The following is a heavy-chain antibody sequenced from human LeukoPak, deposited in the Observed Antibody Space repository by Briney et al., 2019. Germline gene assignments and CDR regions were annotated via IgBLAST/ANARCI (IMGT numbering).Heavy chain of an antibody. J-gene: IGHJ4*02. CDR2: IYYSGST. CDR1: GGSISCGGYY. Sequence: PSETLSLTCTVSGGSISCGGYYWSWIRQHPGKGLEWIGYIYYSGSTYYNPSLKSRVTISVDTSKNQFSLKLSSVTAADTAVYYCAREGSGSYRIFDYWGQGTLVTASS. CDR3: AREGSGSYRIFDY. D-gene: IGHD1-26*01. V-gene: IGHV4-31*03.